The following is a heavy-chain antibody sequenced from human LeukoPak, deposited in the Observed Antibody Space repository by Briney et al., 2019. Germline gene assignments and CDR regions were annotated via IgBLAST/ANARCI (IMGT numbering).Heavy chain of an antibody. J-gene: IGHJ4*02. Sequence: GPSVKLSCKASGYTFTSYGISWVRQAPGQGLEWMGWITAYNGNTNYAQKLQGRVTMTTDTSSSTGYMELRSLRSDDAAVYYCARESYSSSCPDYWGQGTLVTVSS. CDR1: GYTFTSYG. CDR2: ITAYNGNT. V-gene: IGHV1-18*01. D-gene: IGHD6-13*01. CDR3: ARESYSSSCPDY.